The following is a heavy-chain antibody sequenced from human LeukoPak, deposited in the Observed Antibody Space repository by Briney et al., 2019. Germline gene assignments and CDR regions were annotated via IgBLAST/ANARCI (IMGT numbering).Heavy chain of an antibody. Sequence: PGGSLRLSCAGSGFTFSSYWMHWVRQAPGKGLVWDSRINDDGSTTNRADSVKGRFTISRDNAKSTLYLQMNSLTAEDAAVYYCARDLVYGSGSLGYWGQGTLVTVSS. D-gene: IGHD3-10*01. J-gene: IGHJ4*02. CDR1: GFTFSSYW. V-gene: IGHV3-74*01. CDR2: INDDGSTT. CDR3: ARDLVYGSGSLGY.